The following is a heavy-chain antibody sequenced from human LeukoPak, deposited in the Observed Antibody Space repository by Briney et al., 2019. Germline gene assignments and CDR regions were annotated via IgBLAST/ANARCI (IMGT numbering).Heavy chain of an antibody. CDR3: ARELEDGDYPYYYGMDV. CDR1: GFTFSSYW. J-gene: IGHJ6*02. V-gene: IGHV3-7*03. CDR2: IKQDGSEE. Sequence: GGSLRLSCAASGFTFSSYWMSWVRQAPGKGLEWVANIKQDGSEEYYVDSVKGRFTISRDNAKNSLYLQMNSLRAEDTAVYYCARELEDGDYPYYYGMDVWGQGTTVTVSS. D-gene: IGHD4-17*01.